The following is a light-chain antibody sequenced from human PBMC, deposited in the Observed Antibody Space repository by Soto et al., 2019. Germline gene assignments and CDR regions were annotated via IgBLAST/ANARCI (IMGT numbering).Light chain of an antibody. V-gene: IGLV2-8*01. CDR3: SSYAGSNNFGV. CDR2: EVS. CDR1: NTDVGDYNY. J-gene: IGLJ1*01. Sequence: QSALTQPASVAGSPGQSITISCTGSNTDVGDYNYVSWYQQHPGKAPKLMIYEVSKRPSGVPDRFSGSKSGNTASLTVSGLQAEDEADYYCSSYAGSNNFGVFGTGTKVTVL.